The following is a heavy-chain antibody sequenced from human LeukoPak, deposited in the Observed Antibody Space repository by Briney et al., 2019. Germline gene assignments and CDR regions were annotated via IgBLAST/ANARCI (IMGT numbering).Heavy chain of an antibody. CDR1: GFTFSSYW. J-gene: IGHJ4*02. CDR3: ARDLHGPNYYDSSGYTDY. CDR2: ISTDGSDT. Sequence: GGSLRLSCAASGFTFSSYWMHWVRQAPGKGLVWVSRISTDGSDTSYADSVKGRFTISRDNAKNTLYLQMNGLRAEDTAVYYCARDLHGPNYYDSSGYTDYWGQGTLVTVSS. V-gene: IGHV3-74*01. D-gene: IGHD3-22*01.